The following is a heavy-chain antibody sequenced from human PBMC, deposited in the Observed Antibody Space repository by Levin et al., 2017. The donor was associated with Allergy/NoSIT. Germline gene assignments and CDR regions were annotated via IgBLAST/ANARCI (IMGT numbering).Heavy chain of an antibody. CDR2: IYYSGST. CDR3: ARSKRGEPVPFFDP. J-gene: IGHJ5*02. CDR1: GGSISSGGYY. Sequence: SCTVSGGSISSGGYYWSWIRQHPGKGLEWIGYIYYSGSTYYNPSLKSRVTISVDTSKNQFSLKLSSVTAADTAVYYCARSKRGEPVPFFDPWGQGTLVTVSS. D-gene: IGHD2-2*01. V-gene: IGHV4-31*03.